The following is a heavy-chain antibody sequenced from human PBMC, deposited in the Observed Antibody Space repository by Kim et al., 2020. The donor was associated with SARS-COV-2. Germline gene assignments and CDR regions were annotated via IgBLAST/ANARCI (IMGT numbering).Heavy chain of an antibody. V-gene: IGHV4-34*01. D-gene: IGHD6-6*01. CDR1: GGSFSGYY. CDR2: INHGGST. J-gene: IGHJ6*01. CDR3: SRLPSIAARGATFYYYYG. Sequence: SETLSLTCAAYGGSFSGYYWSWIRQPPGKGLEWIGEINHGGSTNYNPSLKSRVSITVDTSKNHFSLQLSSVPAADTAVYYCSRLPSIAARGATFYYYYG.